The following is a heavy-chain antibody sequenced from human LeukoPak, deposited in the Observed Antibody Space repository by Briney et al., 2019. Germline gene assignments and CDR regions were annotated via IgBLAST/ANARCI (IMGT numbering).Heavy chain of an antibody. J-gene: IGHJ3*02. Sequence: SETLSLTCAVYGGSFSGYYWSWIRQPPGKGLEWIGEINHSGSTNYNPSLKSRVTISVDTSKNQFSLKLSSVTAADTAVYYCATYYDSSGYYWLGAFDIWGQGTMVTVSS. CDR1: GGSFSGYY. CDR2: INHSGST. V-gene: IGHV4-34*01. D-gene: IGHD3-22*01. CDR3: ATYYDSSGYYWLGAFDI.